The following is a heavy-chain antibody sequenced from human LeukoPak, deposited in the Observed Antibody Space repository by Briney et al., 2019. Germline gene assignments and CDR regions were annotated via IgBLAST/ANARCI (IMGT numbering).Heavy chain of an antibody. Sequence: PSETLSLTCTVSGGSISSSSYYWGWIRQPPGKGLERIGSIYYSGSTYYNPSLKSRVTISVDTSKNQFSLKLSSVTAADTAVYYCAGTRSGYDFWSGRYYYYYMDVWGKGTTVTVSS. CDR3: AGTRSGYDFWSGRYYYYYMDV. J-gene: IGHJ6*03. CDR2: IYYSGST. V-gene: IGHV4-39*07. CDR1: GGSISSSSYY. D-gene: IGHD3-3*01.